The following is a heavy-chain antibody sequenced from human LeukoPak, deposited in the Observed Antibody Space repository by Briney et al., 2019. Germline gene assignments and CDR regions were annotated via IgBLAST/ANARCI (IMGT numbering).Heavy chain of an antibody. CDR2: IYYSGST. D-gene: IGHD2-2*01. V-gene: IGHV4-30-4*08. CDR3: AISSTSCYEY. CDR1: GGSFSGYY. Sequence: SETLSLACAVYGGSFSGYYWSWIRQPPGKGLEWIGYIYYSGSTYYNPSLKSRVTISVDTSKNQFSLKLSSVTAADTAVYYCAISSTSCYEYWGQGTLVTVSS. J-gene: IGHJ4*02.